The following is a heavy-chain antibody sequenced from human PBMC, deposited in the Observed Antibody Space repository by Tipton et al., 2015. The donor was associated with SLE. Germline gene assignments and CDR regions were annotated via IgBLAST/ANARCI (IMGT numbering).Heavy chain of an antibody. CDR1: GFDVTDHY. V-gene: IGHV3-66*01. J-gene: IGHJ5*02. D-gene: IGHD1-26*01. CDR2: IYSGGKT. Sequence: SLRLSCAASGFDVTDHYMSWVRQAPGKGLEWVSVIYSGGKTNSADSVKGRFTISRDNSQNTVFLQMNSLTTDDTAVYYCARDLGSSAFDPWGQGTLVTVSS. CDR3: ARDLGSSAFDP.